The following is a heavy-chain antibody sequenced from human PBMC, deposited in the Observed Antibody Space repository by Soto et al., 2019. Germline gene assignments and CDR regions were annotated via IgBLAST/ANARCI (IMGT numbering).Heavy chain of an antibody. Sequence: ASVKVSCKVSGYTLTELSMHWVRQAPGKGLEWMGGFDPEDADTIYAQKFQGRVTMTEDTSTDTAYMELSNLRSEDTAVYYCATLKSDLGLSGNYFYYFAYWGQGTLVTLSS. J-gene: IGHJ4*02. CDR3: ATLKSDLGLSGNYFYYFAY. CDR1: GYTLTELS. CDR2: FDPEDADT. D-gene: IGHD3-10*01. V-gene: IGHV1-24*01.